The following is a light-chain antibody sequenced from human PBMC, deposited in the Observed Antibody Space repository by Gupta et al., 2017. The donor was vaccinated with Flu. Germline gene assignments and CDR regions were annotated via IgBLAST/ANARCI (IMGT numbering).Light chain of an antibody. CDR1: QGISNS. V-gene: IGKV1-16*01. CDR2: AAS. J-gene: IGKJ2*01. CDR3: QQYYDNPPT. Sequence: GDRVTITCRASQGISNSLVWFQQKPGKAPQSLIFAASTLLSGVPSRFSGGGSGKVFTLTISSLQPEDFATYYCQQYYDNPPTFGQGTKLEIK.